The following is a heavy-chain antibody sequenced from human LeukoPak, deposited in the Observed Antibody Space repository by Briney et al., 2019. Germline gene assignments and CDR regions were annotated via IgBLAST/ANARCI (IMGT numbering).Heavy chain of an antibody. CDR1: GGTFSSDV. V-gene: IGHV1-18*01. J-gene: IGHJ4*02. D-gene: IGHD3-9*01. CDR3: ARGANQVILTGFDY. Sequence: ASVNVSCKASGGTFSSDVISWVRQAAGQGLEWMGWISAYNGNTNYAQKLQGRVTMTTDTSTSTAYMELRSLRSDDTAVYYCARGANQVILTGFDYWGQGTLVTVSS. CDR2: ISAYNGNT.